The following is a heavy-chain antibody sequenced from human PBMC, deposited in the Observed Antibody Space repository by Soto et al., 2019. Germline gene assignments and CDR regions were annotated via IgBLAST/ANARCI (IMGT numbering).Heavy chain of an antibody. CDR3: ARDRRHNWFDP. Sequence: PSETLSLTCTVSGGSMTNYYWSWIRQPPGKGLEWIGYTYYSGNTNYNPSLKSRVTISVDTSKNQFSLKLSSVTAADTAVYYCARDRRHNWFDPWGQGTLVTVS. CDR1: GGSMTNYY. V-gene: IGHV4-59*01. CDR2: TYYSGNT. J-gene: IGHJ5*02.